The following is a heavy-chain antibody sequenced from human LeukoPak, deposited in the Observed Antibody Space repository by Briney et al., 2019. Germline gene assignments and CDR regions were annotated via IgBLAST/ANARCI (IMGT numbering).Heavy chain of an antibody. J-gene: IGHJ4*02. V-gene: IGHV4-59*12. D-gene: IGHD3-22*01. CDR2: MYYSGST. Sequence: SETLSLTCTVSGDSISSYYWSWIRQPPGKGLEWIGYMYYSGSTNYNPSLKSRVTISVDTSKNQFSLKLSSVTAADTAVYYCAGLLVVVRKFDYWGQGTLVTVSS. CDR3: AGLLVVVRKFDY. CDR1: GDSISSYY.